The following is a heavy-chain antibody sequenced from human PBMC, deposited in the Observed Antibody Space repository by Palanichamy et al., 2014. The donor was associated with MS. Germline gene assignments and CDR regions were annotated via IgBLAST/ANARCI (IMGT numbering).Heavy chain of an antibody. J-gene: IGHJ4*02. D-gene: IGHD3-22*01. CDR2: INPDGSEK. CDR3: ARDPSYYDSSGVVRYFDY. CDR1: KFTFSSYW. Sequence: EVQLVESGGGRWSSLGGPVRLSCAASKFTFSSYWMSWVRQAPGKGLEWVANINPDGSEKYYVDSVKGRFTISRDNAENALSLQMNSLRAEDTAVYYCARDPSYYDSSGVVRYFDYWGQGTLVTVSS. V-gene: IGHV3-7*01.